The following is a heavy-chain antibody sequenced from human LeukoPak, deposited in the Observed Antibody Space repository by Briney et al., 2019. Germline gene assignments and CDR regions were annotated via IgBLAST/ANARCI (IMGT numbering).Heavy chain of an antibody. V-gene: IGHV3-72*01. CDR2: TRNKANSYTT. CDR3: ATLETYYYDSSGPYAFDI. J-gene: IGHJ3*02. CDR1: GFTFSGHY. Sequence: GGSLRLSCAASGFTFSGHYMDWVRQAPGKGLEWVGRTRNKANSYTTEYAASVKGRFTISRDDSKNSLYLQMNSLKTEDTAVYYCATLETYYYDSSGPYAFDIWGQGTMVTVSS. D-gene: IGHD3-22*01.